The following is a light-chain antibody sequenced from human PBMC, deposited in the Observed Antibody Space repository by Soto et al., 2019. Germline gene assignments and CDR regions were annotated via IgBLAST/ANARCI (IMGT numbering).Light chain of an antibody. J-gene: IGKJ4*01. V-gene: IGKV1D-13*01. CDR2: DAS. CDR3: QQFNNYPLN. Sequence: IQLTQSPSFRSASVVDRVTITFLASQGISSALAWYQQKPGKAPKLLIYDASSLESGVPSRFSGSGSGTDFTLTISSLQPEDFATYYCQQFNNYPLNFGGGNKVDIK. CDR1: QGISSA.